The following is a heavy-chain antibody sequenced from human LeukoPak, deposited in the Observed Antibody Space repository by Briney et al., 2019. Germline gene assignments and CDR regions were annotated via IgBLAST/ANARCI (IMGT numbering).Heavy chain of an antibody. CDR1: GGSISSGGYS. D-gene: IGHD3-22*01. V-gene: IGHV4-31*03. CDR2: IYYSGST. Sequence: SETLSLTCTVSGGSISSGGYSWSWIRQHPGKGLEWIGYIYYSGSTYYNPSLKSRVTISVDTSKNQFSLKLSSVTAADTAVYYCARVSNYDSSGYYYVPYFFDYWGQGTLVTVSS. J-gene: IGHJ4*02. CDR3: ARVSNYDSSGYYYVPYFFDY.